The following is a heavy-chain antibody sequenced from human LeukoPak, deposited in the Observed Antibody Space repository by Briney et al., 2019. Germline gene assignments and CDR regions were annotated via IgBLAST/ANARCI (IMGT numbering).Heavy chain of an antibody. CDR2: ISSSGSTI. Sequence: PGGSLRLSCAASGFTFSDYYMSWIRQAPGKGLEWVSYISSSGSTIYYADSVKGRFTISRDNAKNSLYLQMNSLRAEDTAVYYCVAYKFLLSWSAFDFWGRGTMVTVSS. D-gene: IGHD6-13*01. V-gene: IGHV3-11*01. J-gene: IGHJ3*01. CDR1: GFTFSDYY. CDR3: VAYKFLLSWSAFDF.